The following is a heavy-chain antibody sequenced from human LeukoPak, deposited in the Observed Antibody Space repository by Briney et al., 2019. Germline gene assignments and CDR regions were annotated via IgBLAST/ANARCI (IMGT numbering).Heavy chain of an antibody. D-gene: IGHD4-17*01. CDR3: AKTGYGDYVSIDWFDP. CDR2: ISSSSSYI. J-gene: IGHJ5*02. CDR1: GFTFNKSW. V-gene: IGHV3-21*01. Sequence: GGSLRLSCAASGFTFNKSWMSWVRQAPGKGLEWVSSISSSSSYIYYADSVKGRFTISRDNAKNSLYLQMNSLRAEDTAVYYCAKTGYGDYVSIDWFDPWGQGTLVTVSS.